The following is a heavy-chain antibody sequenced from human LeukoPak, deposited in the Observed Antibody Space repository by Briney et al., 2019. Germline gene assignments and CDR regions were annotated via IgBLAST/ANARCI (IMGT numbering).Heavy chain of an antibody. D-gene: IGHD3-16*02. J-gene: IGHJ6*03. CDR1: GGSLGTYY. V-gene: IGHV4-59*08. CDR2: IYVTGST. Sequence: PSETLSLTCTVSGGSLGTYYWSWIRQSPGKGLEWIGYIYVTGSTRYNPYLQSRVTISVDTSRNKFFLKMSSVTAADTAVYYCARHIGGGIEDMDVWGKGTKVTVSS. CDR3: ARHIGGGIEDMDV.